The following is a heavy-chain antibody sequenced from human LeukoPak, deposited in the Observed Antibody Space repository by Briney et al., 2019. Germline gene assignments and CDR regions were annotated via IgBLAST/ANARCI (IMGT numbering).Heavy chain of an antibody. CDR1: GFTFSSYA. CDR2: ISGSGGST. Sequence: GGSLRLSCAASGFTFSSYAMSWVRQAPGKGLEWVSAISGSGGSTYYADSVKGRFTISRDNSKNTLYLQMNSLRAEDTAIYYCAKDPQYDILTGYLYDHDVFDIWGQGTMVTVSS. J-gene: IGHJ3*02. CDR3: AKDPQYDILTGYLYDHDVFDI. D-gene: IGHD3-9*01. V-gene: IGHV3-23*01.